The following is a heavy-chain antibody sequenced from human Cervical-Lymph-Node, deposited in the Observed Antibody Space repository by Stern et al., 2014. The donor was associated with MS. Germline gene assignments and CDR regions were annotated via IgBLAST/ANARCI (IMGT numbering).Heavy chain of an antibody. CDR3: ARGVTAGVDY. CDR2: ISPNSGKT. CDR1: GYTFTSFD. D-gene: IGHD6-13*01. V-gene: IGHV1-8*01. J-gene: IGHJ4*02. Sequence: VQLVQSGAEVKKPGASVKVSCKASGYTFTSFDINWMRQAPGQGLEWMGWISPNSGKTGYAQEFQGRVTMTSDTSISTVYMELTSLRSEDTAVYYCARGVTAGVDYWGQGTLVTVSS.